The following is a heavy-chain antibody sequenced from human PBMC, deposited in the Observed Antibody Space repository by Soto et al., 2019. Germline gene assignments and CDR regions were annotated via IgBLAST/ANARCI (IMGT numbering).Heavy chain of an antibody. V-gene: IGHV3-9*01. D-gene: IGHD6-13*01. CDR3: AKDSSIAAAGAYWYFDL. CDR2: ISWNSGSI. J-gene: IGHJ2*01. CDR1: GFTFDDYA. Sequence: GGSLRLSCAASGFTFDDYAMHWVRQAPGKGLEWVSGISWNSGSIGYAASVKGRFTISRDNAKNSLYLQMNGLRAEDTALYYCAKDSSIAAAGAYWYFDLWGRGTLVTVSS.